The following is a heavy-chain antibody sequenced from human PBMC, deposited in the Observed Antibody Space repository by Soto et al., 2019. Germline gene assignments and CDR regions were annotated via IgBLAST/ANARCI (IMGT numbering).Heavy chain of an antibody. D-gene: IGHD2-2*01. CDR2: INHSGST. Sequence: SETLSLTCAVYGGSFSGYYWSWIRQPPGKGLEWIGEINHSGSTNYNPSLKSRVTISVDTSKNQFSLKLSSVTAADTAVHYCARMCSSTSWGYYYYMDVWGKGTTVTVSS. CDR1: GGSFSGYY. J-gene: IGHJ6*03. CDR3: ARMCSSTSWGYYYYMDV. V-gene: IGHV4-34*01.